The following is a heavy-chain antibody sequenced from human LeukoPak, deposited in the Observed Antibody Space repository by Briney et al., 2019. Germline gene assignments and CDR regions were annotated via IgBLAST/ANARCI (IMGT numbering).Heavy chain of an antibody. CDR3: ARDQNEYYYDSSGYSL. Sequence: SETLSLTCAVYGGSFSGDYWSWIRQPPGKGLEWIGEINHSGSTNYNPSLKSRVTISIDTSKNQFSLKLSSVTAADTAVYYCARDQNEYYYDSSGYSLWGQGTLVTISS. CDR2: INHSGST. J-gene: IGHJ4*02. D-gene: IGHD3-22*01. CDR1: GGSFSGDY. V-gene: IGHV4-34*01.